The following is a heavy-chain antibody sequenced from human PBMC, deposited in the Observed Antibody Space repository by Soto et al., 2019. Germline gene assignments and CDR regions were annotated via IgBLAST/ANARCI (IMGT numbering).Heavy chain of an antibody. CDR2: IYYSGST. CDR3: ARRYGGSIDY. V-gene: IGHV4-59*08. J-gene: IGHJ4*02. Sequence: QVQLQESGPGLVKPSETLSLTCTVSGGSISSYYWSWIRQPPGKGLEWIVYIYYSGSTNYNPSLKIRVTISVDTSKNQFSLKLSSVTAADTAVYYCARRYGGSIDYWGQGTLVTVSS. D-gene: IGHD2-15*01. CDR1: GGSISSYY.